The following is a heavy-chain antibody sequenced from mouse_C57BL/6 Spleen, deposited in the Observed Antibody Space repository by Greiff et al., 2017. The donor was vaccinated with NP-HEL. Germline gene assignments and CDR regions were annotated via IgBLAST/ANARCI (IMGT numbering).Heavy chain of an antibody. J-gene: IGHJ2*01. V-gene: IGHV1-59*01. CDR1: GYTFTSYW. Sequence: QVQLQQPGAELVRPGTSVKLSCKASGYTFTSYWMHWVKQRPGQGLEWIGVIDPSDSYTNYNQKFKGKATLTVDTSSSTAYMQLSSLTSEDSAVYYCAVGYDDYWGQGTTLTVSS. CDR3: AVGYDDY. D-gene: IGHD1-1*02. CDR2: IDPSDSYT.